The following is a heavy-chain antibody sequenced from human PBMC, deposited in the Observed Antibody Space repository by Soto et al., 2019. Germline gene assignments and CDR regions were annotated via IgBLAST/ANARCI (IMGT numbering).Heavy chain of an antibody. V-gene: IGHV4-39*02. Sequence: SETLSLTCTVSGGSIRVQSYYWTWIRQTPGKGLEWVGSSYYSGTSYFNPALKGRVTISVDTSTNQFSLRLTSVTAEDTAVYYCARDDGYSSGDDYWGQRTLVTVSS. J-gene: IGHJ4*02. CDR1: GGSIRVQSYY. CDR2: SYYSGTS. D-gene: IGHD6-19*01. CDR3: ARDDGYSSGDDY.